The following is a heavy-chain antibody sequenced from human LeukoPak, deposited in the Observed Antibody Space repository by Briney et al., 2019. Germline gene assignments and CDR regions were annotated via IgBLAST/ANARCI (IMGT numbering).Heavy chain of an antibody. Sequence: GGSLRLSCAASGFTFSSYWMNWARQAPGKGLEWVASINHNGNVNYYVDSVKGRFTISRDNAKNPLYLQMSNLRAEDTAVYFCARGGGLDVWGQGATVTVSS. CDR2: INHNGNVN. CDR3: ARGGGLDV. J-gene: IGHJ6*02. D-gene: IGHD3-16*01. V-gene: IGHV3-7*03. CDR1: GFTFSSYW.